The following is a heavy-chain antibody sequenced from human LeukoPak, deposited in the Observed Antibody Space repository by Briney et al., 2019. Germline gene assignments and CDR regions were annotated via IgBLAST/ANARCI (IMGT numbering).Heavy chain of an antibody. J-gene: IGHJ3*02. D-gene: IGHD6-19*01. Sequence: ASVTVSCKASGYTFTSYDINWVRQATGQGLEWMGWMNPNSGNTGYAQKFQGRVTMTRNTSISTAYMELSSLRSEDTAVYYCARASSGYSSGWYSADAFDIWGRGTMVTVSS. CDR3: ARASSGYSSGWYSADAFDI. V-gene: IGHV1-8*01. CDR1: GYTFTSYD. CDR2: MNPNSGNT.